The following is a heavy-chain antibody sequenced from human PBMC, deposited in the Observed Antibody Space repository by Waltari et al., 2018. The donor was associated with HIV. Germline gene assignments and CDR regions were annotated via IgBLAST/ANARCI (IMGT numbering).Heavy chain of an antibody. CDR1: GGSISSGSYH. CDR3: ARAVVGGYDLGNNWFDP. D-gene: IGHD5-12*01. Sequence: QVQLQESGPGLVKPSQTLSLTCTVSGGSISSGSYHWSWLRQPAGKGLEWIGRLYTSGSTAYNPSLKSRATISGDTSKNQFSLKLSSVTAADTAVYYCARAVVGGYDLGNNWFDPWGQGTLVTVSS. V-gene: IGHV4-61*02. CDR2: LYTSGST. J-gene: IGHJ5*02.